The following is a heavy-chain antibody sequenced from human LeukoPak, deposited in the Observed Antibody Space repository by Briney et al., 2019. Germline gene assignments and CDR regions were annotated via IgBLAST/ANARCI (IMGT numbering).Heavy chain of an antibody. D-gene: IGHD6-6*01. V-gene: IGHV3-30*02. CDR2: IRFDGTTK. J-gene: IGHJ4*02. CDR3: ASSAADSSSDF. Sequence: GGSLRLSCAASGFPFNNYGMHWVRQAPGKGLQWVAFIRFDGTTKFYADSVEGRFTISRYNSKNTLFLQMHSLRTEDAAVYYCASSAADSSSDFWGQGTLVTVSS. CDR1: GFPFNNYG.